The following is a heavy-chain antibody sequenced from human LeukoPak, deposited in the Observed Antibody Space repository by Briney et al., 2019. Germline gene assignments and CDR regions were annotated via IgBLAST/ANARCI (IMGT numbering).Heavy chain of an antibody. CDR2: INPNSGGT. V-gene: IGHV1-2*02. Sequence: ASVKVSCKASGYTFTGYYMHWVRQAPGQGLEWMGWINPNSGGTNYAQKFQGRVTMTRDASISTAYMELSRLRSDDTAVYYCARRLGVDYGDYVDYWGQGTLVTVSS. J-gene: IGHJ4*02. CDR1: GYTFTGYY. D-gene: IGHD4-17*01. CDR3: ARRLGVDYGDYVDY.